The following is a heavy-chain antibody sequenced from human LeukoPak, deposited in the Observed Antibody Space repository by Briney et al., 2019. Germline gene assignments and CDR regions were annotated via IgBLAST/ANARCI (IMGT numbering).Heavy chain of an antibody. V-gene: IGHV3-74*03. J-gene: IGHJ3*02. CDR3: VRVLKVMGSGWYGEAFDM. CDR1: GFTLGSAW. CDR2: ISPEGDK. Sequence: GGSLRLSCTASGFTLGSAWIHWVRQVPGQGLEWVSRISPEGDKTYVNSVTGRFTVSRDIGANTVFLEMKSLRVEDTSMYYCVRVLKVMGSGWYGEAFDMWGQGTMVTVSS. D-gene: IGHD6-13*01.